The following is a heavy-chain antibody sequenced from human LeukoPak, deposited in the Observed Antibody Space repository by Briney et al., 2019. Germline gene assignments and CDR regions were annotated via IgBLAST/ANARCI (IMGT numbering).Heavy chain of an antibody. J-gene: IGHJ4*02. CDR1: GFTFSSYD. CDR2: IGTAGDA. CDR3: ARGYVYSYDY. V-gene: IGHV3-13*01. D-gene: IGHD3-16*01. Sequence: GGSLRLSCAASGFTFSSYDMHWVRQLTGKGLEWVSAIGTAGDAYYPGTVKGRFTISRENAKSSLYLQMNSLRAGDTAVYYCARGYVYSYDYRGQGSMVTVSS.